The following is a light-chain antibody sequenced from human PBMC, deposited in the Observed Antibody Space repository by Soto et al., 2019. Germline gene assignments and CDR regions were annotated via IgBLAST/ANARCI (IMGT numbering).Light chain of an antibody. CDR3: GTWDTSLRAVV. CDR1: SSNVGNEF. V-gene: IGLV1-51*01. Sequence: QSVLTQPPSVSAAPGQKVTISCSGSSSNVGNEFVSWYLQLPGTAPKLLIFDDYRRPSGIPDRFSGSKSGSTATLGITGLQTGDEADYYCGTWDTSLRAVVFGGGTKLTVL. J-gene: IGLJ2*01. CDR2: DDY.